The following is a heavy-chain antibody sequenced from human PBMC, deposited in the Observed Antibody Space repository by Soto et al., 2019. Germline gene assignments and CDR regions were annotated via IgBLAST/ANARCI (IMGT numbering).Heavy chain of an antibody. CDR3: ARRISSFDYGHFDY. CDR1: GYSFTTYW. V-gene: IGHV5-51*01. D-gene: IGHD3-10*01. CDR2: IYPGDSDT. Sequence: GESLKISCKGSGYSFTTYWIGWVRQMPGKGLEWMGIIYPGDSDTRYSPSFQGQVTISADKSIGTAYLQWSSLKASDTAMYYCARRISSFDYGHFDYWGQGTLVPVSS. J-gene: IGHJ4*02.